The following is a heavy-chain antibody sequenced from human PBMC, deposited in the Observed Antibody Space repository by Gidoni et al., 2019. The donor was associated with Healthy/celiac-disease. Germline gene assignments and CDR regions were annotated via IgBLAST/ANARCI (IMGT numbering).Heavy chain of an antibody. D-gene: IGHD6-13*01. Sequence: QVQLQPWGAGLLKPSETLSLPCAVYGGSFSGYYWSWIRQPPGKGLEWIGEINHSGSTNYNPSLKSRVTISVDTSKNQFSLKLSSVTAADTAVYYCARGKFLAARPFDYWGQGTLVTVSS. V-gene: IGHV4-34*01. CDR3: ARGKFLAARPFDY. CDR2: INHSGST. CDR1: GGSFSGYY. J-gene: IGHJ4*02.